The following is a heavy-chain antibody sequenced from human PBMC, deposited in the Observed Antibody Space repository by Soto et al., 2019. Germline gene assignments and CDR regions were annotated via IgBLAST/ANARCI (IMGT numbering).Heavy chain of an antibody. CDR3: ARVYCSGGSCYSIDY. Sequence: ASVKVSCKASGYTFTGYYMHWVRQAPGQGLEWMGIINSSGGSTSYAQKFQGRVTMTRDTSTSTVYMELSSLRSEDTAVYYCARVYCSGGSCYSIDYWGQGTLVTVSS. V-gene: IGHV1-46*03. CDR1: GYTFTGYY. D-gene: IGHD2-15*01. J-gene: IGHJ4*02. CDR2: INSSGGST.